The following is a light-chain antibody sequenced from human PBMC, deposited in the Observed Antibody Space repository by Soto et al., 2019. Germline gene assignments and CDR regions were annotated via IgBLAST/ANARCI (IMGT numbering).Light chain of an antibody. CDR3: ISFTTSVTYV. J-gene: IGLJ1*01. V-gene: IGLV2-14*03. CDR2: GVS. Sequence: QCALTQPASVSGSPGQSITVSCTGTSSDVGAYNYVSWYQQHPGKAPKLIISGVSNRPSGVSNRFSASKSGNTASLTISGLQAEDEADYYCISFTTSVTYVFGTGTKLTVL. CDR1: SSDVGAYNY.